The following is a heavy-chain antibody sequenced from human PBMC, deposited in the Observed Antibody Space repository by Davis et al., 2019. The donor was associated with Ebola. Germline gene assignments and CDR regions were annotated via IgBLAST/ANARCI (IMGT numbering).Heavy chain of an antibody. V-gene: IGHV1-69*13. CDR3: ASSDIVVVPAEYYMDV. CDR2: IIPIFGTA. J-gene: IGHJ6*03. Sequence: SVKVSCKASGYTFTSYGISWVRQAPGQGLEWMGGIIPIFGTANYAQKFQGRVTITADESTSTAYMELSSLRSEDTAVYYCASSDIVVVPAEYYMDVWGKGTTVTVSS. D-gene: IGHD2-2*01. CDR1: GYTFTSYG.